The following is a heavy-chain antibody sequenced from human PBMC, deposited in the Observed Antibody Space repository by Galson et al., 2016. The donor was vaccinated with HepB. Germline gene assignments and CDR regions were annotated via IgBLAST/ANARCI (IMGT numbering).Heavy chain of an antibody. D-gene: IGHD2-2*01. CDR2: IYHTGTT. J-gene: IGHJ5*02. V-gene: IGHV4-4*02. Sequence: TLSLTCTVSGASINGSTWWTWVRQAPGRGLEWIGEIYHTGTTNNNPFLSSRFTLSIDKSRNQFSLNLTSATAADTAVYYCARAAVVPGARMVFDPWGQGTLVTVSA. CDR1: GASINGSTW. CDR3: ARAAVVPGARMVFDP.